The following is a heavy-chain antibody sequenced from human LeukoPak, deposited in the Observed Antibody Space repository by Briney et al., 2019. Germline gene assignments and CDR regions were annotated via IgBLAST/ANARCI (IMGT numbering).Heavy chain of an antibody. V-gene: IGHV4-61*02. CDR2: IYTSGST. CDR3: ARVYSYGIYYYYMDV. CDR1: GGSISSGSYY. D-gene: IGHD5-18*01. J-gene: IGHJ6*03. Sequence: PSETLSLXCTVSGGSISSGSYYWSWIRQPAGKGLEWIGRIYTSGSTNYNPSLKSRVTISVDTSKNQFSLKLSSVTAADTAVYYCARVYSYGIYYYYMDVWGKRTTVTVSS.